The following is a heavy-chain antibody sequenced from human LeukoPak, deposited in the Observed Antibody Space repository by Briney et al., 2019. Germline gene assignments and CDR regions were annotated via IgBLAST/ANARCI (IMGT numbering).Heavy chain of an antibody. CDR1: GYTFTSYG. CDR3: ARSPPLPRGTLWYFDL. CDR2: ISTYNGHT. D-gene: IGHD1-7*01. J-gene: IGHJ2*01. Sequence: ASLRVSPKASGYTFTSYGISSVPHAPRQGLEWMGWISTYNGHTNYAQNLQGRVTMTTDTSTSTAYMDLRSLRSDDTAVYDGARSPPLPRGTLWYFDLWGRGTLVTVSS. V-gene: IGHV1-18*01.